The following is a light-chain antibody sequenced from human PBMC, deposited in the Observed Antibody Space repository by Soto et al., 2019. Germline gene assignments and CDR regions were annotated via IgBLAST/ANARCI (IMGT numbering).Light chain of an antibody. CDR1: QGIGVT. V-gene: IGKV3-15*01. Sequence: EIVMTQSPATLSVSPGERATLSCRASQGIGVTLAWYQQKPGQTPRLLIYNAVTRATGVPARFSGSGSGTDFTLTINSLQSEDFAVYYCQRYNDWPRTFGGGTKVDIK. J-gene: IGKJ4*01. CDR3: QRYNDWPRT. CDR2: NAV.